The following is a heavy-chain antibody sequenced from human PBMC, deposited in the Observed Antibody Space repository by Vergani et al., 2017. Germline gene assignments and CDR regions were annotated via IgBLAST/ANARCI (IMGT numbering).Heavy chain of an antibody. J-gene: IGHJ6*02. Sequence: QVQLVQSGAEVKTPGASVKVSCKASGYTFTSYGISWVRQAPGQGLEWMGWISAYNGNTNYAQKLQGRVTMTTDTSTSTAYMGLRSLRSDDTAVYYCARDPDIVVVPAAPYYYYYYGMDVWGQGTTVTVSS. CDR2: ISAYNGNT. CDR1: GYTFTSYG. CDR3: ARDPDIVVVPAAPYYYYYYGMDV. D-gene: IGHD2-2*01. V-gene: IGHV1-18*04.